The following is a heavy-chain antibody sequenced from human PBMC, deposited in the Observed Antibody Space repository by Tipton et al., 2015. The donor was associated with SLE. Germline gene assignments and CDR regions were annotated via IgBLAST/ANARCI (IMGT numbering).Heavy chain of an antibody. Sequence: TLSLTCTVSGGSINSGSYYWSWIRQPAGKGLEGIGHIYTRGSTDYNPSLMSRVTISRDTSKNQFSLRLSSVTAADTAVYYCAREVEGYSSSWFKGFFDVWGQGTLVTVSS. V-gene: IGHV4-61*09. CDR2: IYTRGST. J-gene: IGHJ4*02. CDR3: AREVEGYSSSWFKGFFDV. CDR1: GGSINSGSYY. D-gene: IGHD6-13*01.